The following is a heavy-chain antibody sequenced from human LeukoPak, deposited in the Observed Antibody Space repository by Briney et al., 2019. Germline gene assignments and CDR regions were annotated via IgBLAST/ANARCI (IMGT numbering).Heavy chain of an antibody. D-gene: IGHD3-9*01. Sequence: SETLSLTCTVSGGSISSSSYYWGWIRQPPGKGLEWIGSIYYSGSTYYNPSLKSRVTISVDTSKNQFSLKLSSVTAADTAVYYCARGQRNVLRYFADWFDPWGQGTLVTVSS. CDR3: ARGQRNVLRYFADWFDP. J-gene: IGHJ5*02. V-gene: IGHV4-39*01. CDR2: IYYSGST. CDR1: GGSISSSSYY.